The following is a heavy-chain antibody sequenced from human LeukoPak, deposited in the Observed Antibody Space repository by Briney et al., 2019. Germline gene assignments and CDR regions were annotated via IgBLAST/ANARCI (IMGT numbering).Heavy chain of an antibody. Sequence: SETLSLICTVYGGSFTDYFWTWIRQSPGKGLEWIGEINNYTGDTNYNPSLNSRVSISLEKSKNQFSLELRSVTAADTAVYYCARGRIAKIVVVHSFSYGMDVWGQGTTVTVSS. CDR1: GGSFTDYF. CDR3: ARGRIAKIVVVHSFSYGMDV. V-gene: IGHV4-34*01. D-gene: IGHD3-22*01. J-gene: IGHJ6*02. CDR2: INNYTGDT.